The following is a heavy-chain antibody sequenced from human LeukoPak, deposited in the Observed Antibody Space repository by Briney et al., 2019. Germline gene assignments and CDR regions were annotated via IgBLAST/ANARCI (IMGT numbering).Heavy chain of an antibody. D-gene: IGHD3-22*01. CDR2: INPSSGST. Sequence: ASVEVSCKASGNTFTSYYIHWVRQAPGQGLEWMGIINPSSGSTNYAQKFQGRVTMTRDTSTSTVYMELSSLRSEDTAVYYCAGSYYYDSSGYYYWYYWGQGTLVTVSS. CDR3: AGSYYYDSSGYYYWYY. J-gene: IGHJ4*02. V-gene: IGHV1-46*01. CDR1: GNTFTSYY.